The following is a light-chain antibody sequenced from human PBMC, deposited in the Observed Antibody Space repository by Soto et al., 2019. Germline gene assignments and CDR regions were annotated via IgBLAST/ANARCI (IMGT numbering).Light chain of an antibody. CDR3: PQCGSFPIT. CDR1: QAIGSW. V-gene: IGKV1-12*01. J-gene: IGKJ5*01. Sequence: DIQMTQSPSSVSASVGDRVTITCRASQAIGSWLAWYQQKPGKAPDLLIYGASSLQSGVPSRFYGSGSGTDFTLTISSLQPEDFATYYCPQCGSFPITFGQGTRLEIK. CDR2: GAS.